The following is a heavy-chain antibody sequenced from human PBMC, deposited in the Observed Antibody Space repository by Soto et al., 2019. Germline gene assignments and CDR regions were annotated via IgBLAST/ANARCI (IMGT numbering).Heavy chain of an antibody. D-gene: IGHD3-16*01. J-gene: IGHJ4*02. Sequence: GGSLRLSCAASGFTVNSNYMSWVRQAPGKGLEWVSVIYSGGSTYYVDSVKGRFTISSDNSKNTVYLQMNSLRAEDTAVYYCTMTVWTIRYGADDYWGQGTLVTVSS. V-gene: IGHV3-53*01. CDR3: TMTVWTIRYGADDY. CDR1: GFTVNSNY. CDR2: IYSGGST.